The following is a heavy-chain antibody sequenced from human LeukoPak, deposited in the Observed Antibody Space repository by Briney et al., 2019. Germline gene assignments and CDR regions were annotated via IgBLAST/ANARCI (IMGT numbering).Heavy chain of an antibody. J-gene: IGHJ4*02. CDR2: IYPGDSDT. V-gene: IGHV5-51*01. CDR1: GYSFTSYW. CDR3: VRRRGTGWYSVDY. Sequence: PGESLKISCKGSGYSFTSYWIGWVRQMPGKGLEWMGSIYPGDSDTRYSPSFQGQVTISVDKSISTAYLQWSSLKASDTAIYYCVRRRGTGWYSVDYWGQGTLVTVSS. D-gene: IGHD6-19*01.